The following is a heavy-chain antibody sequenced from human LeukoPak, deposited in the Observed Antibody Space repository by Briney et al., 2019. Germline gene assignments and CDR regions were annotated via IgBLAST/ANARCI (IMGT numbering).Heavy chain of an antibody. Sequence: SGPTLVKPTQTLTLTCTFSGFSLSTSGVGVGWIRQPPGKALEWLALIYWDDDKRYSPSLKSRLTITKDTSKNQVVLTMTNMDPVDTATYYCALLVGTIETFDYWGQGTLVTVSS. CDR2: IYWDDDK. CDR1: GFSLSTSGVG. J-gene: IGHJ4*02. V-gene: IGHV2-5*02. CDR3: ALLVGTIETFDY. D-gene: IGHD5-12*01.